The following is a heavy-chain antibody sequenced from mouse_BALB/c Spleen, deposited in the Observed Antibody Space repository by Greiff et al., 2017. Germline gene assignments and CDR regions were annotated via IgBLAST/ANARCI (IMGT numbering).Heavy chain of an antibody. CDR1: GYTFTSYY. V-gene: IGHV1S56*01. CDR3: ARGKVSYAMDY. D-gene: IGHD6-2*01. Sequence: QVQLKQSGPELVKPGASVRISCKASGYTFTSYYIHWVKQRPGQGLEWIGWIYPGNVNTKYNEKFKGKATLTADKSSSTAYMQLSSLTSEDSAVFFCARGKVSYAMDYWGQGTSVTVSA. CDR2: IYPGNVNT. J-gene: IGHJ4*01.